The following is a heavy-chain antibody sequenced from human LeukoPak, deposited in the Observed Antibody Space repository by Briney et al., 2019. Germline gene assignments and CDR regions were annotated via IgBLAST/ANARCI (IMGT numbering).Heavy chain of an antibody. CDR1: GRSISSYY. CDR3: ARERTVVVITGGWFDP. V-gene: IGHV4-4*07. Sequence: SETLSLTCTVSGRSISSYYWSWIRQPAGKGLEWIGRIYTSGSTNYDPSLKSRVTMSVDTSKNQFSLKLSSVTAADTAVYYCARERTVVVITGGWFDPWGQGTLVTVSS. CDR2: IYTSGST. D-gene: IGHD3-22*01. J-gene: IGHJ5*02.